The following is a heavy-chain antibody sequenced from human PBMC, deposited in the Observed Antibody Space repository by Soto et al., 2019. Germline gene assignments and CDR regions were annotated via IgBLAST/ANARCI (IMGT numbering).Heavy chain of an antibody. CDR1: GYTFTSYG. D-gene: IGHD6-19*01. CDR2: ISAYNGNT. Sequence: ASVKVSCKASGYTFTSYGISWVRQAPGQGLEWMGWISAYNGNTNYAQKLQGRVTMTTDTSTSTAYMELRSLRSDDTAVYYCASHLYSSGWFSFDYWGQGTLVTVS. V-gene: IGHV1-18*01. J-gene: IGHJ4*02. CDR3: ASHLYSSGWFSFDY.